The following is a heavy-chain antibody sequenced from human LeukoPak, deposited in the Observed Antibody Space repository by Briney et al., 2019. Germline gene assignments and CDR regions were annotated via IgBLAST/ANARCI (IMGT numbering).Heavy chain of an antibody. Sequence: PSETLSLTCTVSGVSISSYYWSWVRQPPGKGVEWIGYIYSLATTNSNPSLKRPVPISVDPSKNQFSLKPSSVTAADTAVYYCARVAGAKYYFDYWGQGTLVTVSS. CDR2: IYSLATT. CDR1: GVSISSYY. J-gene: IGHJ4*02. D-gene: IGHD3-10*01. CDR3: ARVAGAKYYFDY. V-gene: IGHV4-59*01.